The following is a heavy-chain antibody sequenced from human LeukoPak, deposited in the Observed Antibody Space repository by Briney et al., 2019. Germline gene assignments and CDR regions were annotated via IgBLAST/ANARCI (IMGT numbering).Heavy chain of an antibody. D-gene: IGHD2-15*01. CDR3: AREVDGHFDY. J-gene: IGHJ4*02. CDR2: ISYDDGSNK. V-gene: IGHV3-30-3*01. CDR1: GFTFSNYA. Sequence: GGSLRLSCAASGFTFSNYAMHWVRQAPGKGLEWVAVISYDDGSNKYYGDSVKGRSTIFRDNSENTLYLQMNSLRAEDTAVYYCAREVDGHFDYWGQGTLVTVSS.